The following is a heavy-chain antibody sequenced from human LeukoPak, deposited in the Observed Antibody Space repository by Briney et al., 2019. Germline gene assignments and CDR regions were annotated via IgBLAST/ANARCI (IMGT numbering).Heavy chain of an antibody. CDR3: ARVPVLRFLEWLPTL. V-gene: IGHV4-59*01. J-gene: IGHJ4*02. Sequence: PSETLSLTCTVSGGSISSYYWSWIRQPPGKGLEWIGYIYYSGSTNYNPSLKSRVTISVDTSKNQFSLKLSSVTAADTAVHYCARVPVLRFLEWLPTLWGQGTLVTVSS. CDR2: IYYSGST. D-gene: IGHD3-3*01. CDR1: GGSISSYY.